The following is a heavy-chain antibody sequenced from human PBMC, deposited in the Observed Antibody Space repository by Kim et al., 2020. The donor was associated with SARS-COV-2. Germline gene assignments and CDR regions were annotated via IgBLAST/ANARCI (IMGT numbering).Heavy chain of an antibody. D-gene: IGHD5-12*01. CDR1: GFTLSSYA. V-gene: IGHV3-30*04. Sequence: GGSLRLSCAASGFTLSSYAMHWVRQAPGKGLEWVAVISYDGSNKYYADSVKGRFTISRDNSKNTLYLQMNSLRAEDTAVYYCARPPGIEMATYFDYWGQG. CDR2: ISYDGSNK. J-gene: IGHJ4*02. CDR3: ARPPGIEMATYFDY.